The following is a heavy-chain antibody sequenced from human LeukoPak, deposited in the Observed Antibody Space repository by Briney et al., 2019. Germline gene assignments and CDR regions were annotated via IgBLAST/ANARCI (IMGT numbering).Heavy chain of an antibody. Sequence: SETLSLTCTVSGYSISSGYYWGWIRQPPGKGLEWIGSIYHSGSTYYNPSLKSRVTISVDTSKNQISLKLSSVTAADTAVYYCARDYYDSPPSPRDYWGQGTLVTVSS. CDR1: GYSISSGYY. V-gene: IGHV4-38-2*02. CDR2: IYHSGST. D-gene: IGHD3-22*01. J-gene: IGHJ4*02. CDR3: ARDYYDSPPSPRDY.